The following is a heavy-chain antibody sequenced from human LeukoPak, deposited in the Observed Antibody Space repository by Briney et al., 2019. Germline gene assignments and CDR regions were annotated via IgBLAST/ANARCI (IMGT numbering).Heavy chain of an antibody. CDR1: GGTFSSYA. CDR3: AGGGAYGSGSYYNPYNWFDP. V-gene: IGHV1-69*06. J-gene: IGHJ5*02. CDR2: IIPIFGTA. D-gene: IGHD3-10*01. Sequence: SVKVSCKASGGTFSSYAISWVRQAPGQGLEWMGGIIPIFGTANYAQKFQGRVTITADKSTSTAYMELSSLRSEDTAVYYCAGGGAYGSGSYYNPYNWFDPWGQGTLVTVSS.